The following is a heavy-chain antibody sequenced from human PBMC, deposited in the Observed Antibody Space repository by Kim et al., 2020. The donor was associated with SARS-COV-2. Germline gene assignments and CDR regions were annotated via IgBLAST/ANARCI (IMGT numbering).Heavy chain of an antibody. D-gene: IGHD3-22*01. Sequence: SETLSLTCTVSGGSISSSSYYWGWIRQPPGKGLEWIGSIYYSGSTYYNPSLKSRVTISVDTSKNQFSLKLSSVTAADTAVYYCARHYYDSSGYYYWYFDLWGRGTLVTVSS. V-gene: IGHV4-39*01. CDR1: GGSISSSSYY. CDR2: IYYSGST. CDR3: ARHYYDSSGYYYWYFDL. J-gene: IGHJ2*01.